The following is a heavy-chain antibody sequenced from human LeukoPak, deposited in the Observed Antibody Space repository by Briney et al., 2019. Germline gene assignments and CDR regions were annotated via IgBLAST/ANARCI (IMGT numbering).Heavy chain of an antibody. V-gene: IGHV3-30-3*01. CDR1: GFTFSSNA. CDR3: VRGLLGAPTSYFDY. CDR2: ITYDGSNK. D-gene: IGHD1-26*01. J-gene: IGHJ4*02. Sequence: GGSLRLSCAASGFTFSSNAMHWVRQAPGKGLEWVAVITYDGSNKYYADSVKGRFTISRDNSKNTLYLQMNSLRAEDTAVYYCVRGLLGAPTSYFDYWGQGTLVTVSS.